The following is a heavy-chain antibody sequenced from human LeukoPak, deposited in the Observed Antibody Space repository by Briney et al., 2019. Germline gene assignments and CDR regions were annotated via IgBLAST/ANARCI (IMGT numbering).Heavy chain of an antibody. CDR3: AKWGDYDGLTGYDSDC. D-gene: IGHD3-9*01. CDR2: ITGSGDTS. CDR1: GFIFRNYA. J-gene: IGHJ4*02. V-gene: IGHV3-23*01. Sequence: PGASLRLSCAASGFIFRNYAMSWVRQAPGKGLEWVSAITGSGDTSWYADSVKGHFTISRDNSKNTLYLQMNSLGADDTAVYYCAKWGDYDGLTGYDSDCWGQGTLVTVSS.